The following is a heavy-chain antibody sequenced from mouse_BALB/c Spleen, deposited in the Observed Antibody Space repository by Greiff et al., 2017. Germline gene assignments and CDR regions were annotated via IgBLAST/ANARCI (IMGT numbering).Heavy chain of an antibody. CDR3: ARGGLRQDFDY. V-gene: IGHV3-6*02. D-gene: IGHD2-2*01. CDR2: ISYDGSN. CDR1: GYSITSGYY. J-gene: IGHJ2*01. Sequence: VQLKESGPGLVKPSQSLSLTCSVAGYSITSGYYWNWIRQFPGNKLEWMGYISYDGSNNYNPSLKNRISITRDTSKNQFFLKLNSVTTEDTATYYCARGGLRQDFDYWGQGTTLTVSS.